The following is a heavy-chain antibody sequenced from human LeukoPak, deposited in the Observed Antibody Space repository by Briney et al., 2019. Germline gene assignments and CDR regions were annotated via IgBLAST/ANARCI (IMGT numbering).Heavy chain of an antibody. V-gene: IGHV4-30-2*01. Sequence: PSETLSLTCAVSGGSISSGGYSWSWIRQPPGKGLEWIGYIYHSGSTYYNPSLKSRVTISVDRSKNQFSLKLSSVTAADTAVYYCARGTLDSSGYYRGDYFDYWGQGTLVTVSS. CDR2: IYHSGST. D-gene: IGHD3-22*01. CDR3: ARGTLDSSGYYRGDYFDY. CDR1: GGSISSGGYS. J-gene: IGHJ4*02.